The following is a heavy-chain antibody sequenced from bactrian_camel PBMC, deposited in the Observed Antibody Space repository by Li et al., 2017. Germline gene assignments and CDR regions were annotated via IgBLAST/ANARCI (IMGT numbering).Heavy chain of an antibody. CDR2: IDDDGST. CDR3: AADYHIRDYAVGFGSGLCGEEYEYTS. D-gene: IGHD4*01. V-gene: IGHV3S10*01. J-gene: IGHJ6*01. Sequence: QLVESGGGLVQPGGSLRLSCAASGFTFSSYHIRWVRQTPGKEREGVATIDDDGSTTYADTVKGRFTISKDKMKNILYLEMNNLKPEDSAMCYCAADYHIRDYAVGFGSGLCGEEYEYTSWGQGTQVTVS. CDR1: GFTFSSYH.